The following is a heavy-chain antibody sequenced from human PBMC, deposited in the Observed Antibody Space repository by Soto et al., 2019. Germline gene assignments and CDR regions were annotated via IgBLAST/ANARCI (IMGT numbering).Heavy chain of an antibody. CDR3: TGQEYYFDY. Sequence: GGSLRLSCTSSGFTYGEYAMSWVRQAPGKGLEWVGFIRSKAYGGTTEYAASVKGRFTISRDDSKSIAYLQMNSLKTEDTAVYYCTGQEYYFDYWGQGTLVTVSS. CDR1: GFTYGEYA. J-gene: IGHJ4*02. CDR2: IRSKAYGGTT. V-gene: IGHV3-49*04.